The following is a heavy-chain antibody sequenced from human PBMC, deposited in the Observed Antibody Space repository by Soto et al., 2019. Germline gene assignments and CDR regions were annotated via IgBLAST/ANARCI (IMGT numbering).Heavy chain of an antibody. Sequence: GASVKVSCKASGGTFSSYAISWVRQAPGQGLEWMGGIIPIFGTANYAQKFQGRVTFTADESTSTAYMELSSLRSEDTAVYYCARSQVPGMVATGYYYYYYGMDVWGQGTTVTVSS. CDR2: IIPIFGTA. CDR3: ARSQVPGMVATGYYYYYYGMDV. CDR1: GGTFSSYA. D-gene: IGHD5-12*01. J-gene: IGHJ6*02. V-gene: IGHV1-69*13.